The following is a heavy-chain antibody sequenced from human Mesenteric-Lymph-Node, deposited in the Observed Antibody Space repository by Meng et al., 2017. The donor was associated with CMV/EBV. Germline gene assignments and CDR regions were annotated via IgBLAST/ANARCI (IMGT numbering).Heavy chain of an antibody. V-gene: IGHV4-39*01. CDR3: ARHRDSNGWYRSYFDY. J-gene: IGHJ4*02. D-gene: IGHD6-19*01. CDR1: GSVSSSTSY. CDR2: IYHSGTT. Sequence: GSVSSSTSYCGWIRQPPGKGLEWIGSIYHSGTTYYNPSLKSRVTISVDTSKNQFSLKLGSVTAADTAVYYCARHRDSNGWYRSYFDYWGRGTLVTVSS.